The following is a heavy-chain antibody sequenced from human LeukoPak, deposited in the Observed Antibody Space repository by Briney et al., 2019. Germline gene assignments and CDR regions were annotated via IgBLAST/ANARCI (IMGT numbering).Heavy chain of an antibody. CDR2: ISGSGGST. V-gene: IGHV3-23*01. CDR3: AKDTVAGLYYYYYGMDV. Sequence: GGSLRLSCAASGFTFSSYAMSWVRQAPGKGLEWVSAISGSGGSTYYADSVKGRFTISRDNSKNTLYLRMNSLRAEDTAVYYCAKDTVAGLYYYYYGMDVWGQGTTVTISS. J-gene: IGHJ6*02. CDR1: GFTFSSYA. D-gene: IGHD6-19*01.